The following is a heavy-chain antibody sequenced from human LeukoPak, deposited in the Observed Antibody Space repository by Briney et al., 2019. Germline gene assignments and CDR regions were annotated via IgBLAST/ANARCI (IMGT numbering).Heavy chain of an antibody. CDR2: ISGSGGST. CDR1: GFTSSSYA. V-gene: IGHV3-23*01. Sequence: GGSLRLSCAASGFTSSSYAMSWVRQAPGKGLEWVSAISGSGGSTYYADSVKGRFTISRDNSKNTLYPQMNSLRAEDTAVYYCAKPKVQLVVDYYGMDVWGQGTTVTVSS. D-gene: IGHD3-10*01. J-gene: IGHJ6*02. CDR3: AKPKVQLVVDYYGMDV.